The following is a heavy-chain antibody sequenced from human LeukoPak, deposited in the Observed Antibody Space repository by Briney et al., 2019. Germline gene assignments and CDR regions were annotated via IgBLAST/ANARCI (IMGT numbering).Heavy chain of an antibody. J-gene: IGHJ6*03. Sequence: ASVKVSCKASGYAFTGYYMHWVRQAPGQGLEWMGWINPNSGGTNYAQKFQGRVTMTRDTSISTAYMELSRVRSDDTAVYYCARGGNSSYYYMDVWGKGTTVTLSS. V-gene: IGHV1-2*02. CDR1: GYAFTGYY. D-gene: IGHD6-13*01. CDR2: INPNSGGT. CDR3: ARGGNSSYYYMDV.